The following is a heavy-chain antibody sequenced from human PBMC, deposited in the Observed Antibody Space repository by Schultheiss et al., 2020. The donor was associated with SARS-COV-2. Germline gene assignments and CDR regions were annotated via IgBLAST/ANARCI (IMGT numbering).Heavy chain of an antibody. V-gene: IGHV3-15*01. J-gene: IGHJ4*02. Sequence: GGSLRLSCAASGFTLSNAWMSWVRQAPGKGLEWVGRIKSKTDGGTTDYAAPVKARFTISRDDSKNTLYLQMNSLKTEDTAVYYCTTDLDWNYGNYWGQGTLGTVSS. CDR2: IKSKTDGGTT. D-gene: IGHD1-7*01. CDR1: GFTLSNAW. CDR3: TTDLDWNYGNY.